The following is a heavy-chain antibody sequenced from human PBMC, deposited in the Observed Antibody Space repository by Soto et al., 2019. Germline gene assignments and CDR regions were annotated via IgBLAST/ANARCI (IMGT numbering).Heavy chain of an antibody. J-gene: IGHJ6*03. V-gene: IGHV3-23*01. CDR1: GFTFSSYA. D-gene: IGHD7-27*01. CDR2: ISGSGGST. Sequence: LRLSCAASGFTFSSYAMSWVRQAPGKGLEWVSAISGSGGSTYYADSVKGRFTISRDNSKNTLYLQMNSLRAEDTAVYYCAKSGLANYYYYYMDVWGKGTTVTVSS. CDR3: AKSGLANYYYYYMDV.